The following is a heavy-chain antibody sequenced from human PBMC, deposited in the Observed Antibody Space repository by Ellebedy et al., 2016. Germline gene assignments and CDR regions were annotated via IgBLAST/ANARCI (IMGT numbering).Heavy chain of an antibody. CDR2: ISAYNGNT. CDR3: ARVYRADYGDSP. CDR1: GYTFTSYY. Sequence: ASVKVSCKASGYTFTSYYMHWVRQAPGQGLEWMGWISAYNGNTNYAQKLQGRVTMTTDTSTSTAYMELRSLRSDDTAVYYCARVYRADYGDSPWGQGTLVTVSS. J-gene: IGHJ5*02. V-gene: IGHV1-18*04. D-gene: IGHD4-17*01.